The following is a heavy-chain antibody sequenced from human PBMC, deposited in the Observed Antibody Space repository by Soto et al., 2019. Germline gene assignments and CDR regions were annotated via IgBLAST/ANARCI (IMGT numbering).Heavy chain of an antibody. CDR3: ARDLAWAFDS. CDR2: IGGSGGSI. V-gene: IGHV3-48*02. CDR1: GFTFSTSS. J-gene: IGHJ4*02. D-gene: IGHD1-26*01. Sequence: GGSLRLSCAASGFTFSTSSMNWVRQAPGKGLEWLSYIGGSGGSISYADSVKSRFTISRDNGKNTLYLQMSSLRDEDTAVYYCARDLAWAFDSWGQGALVTVSS.